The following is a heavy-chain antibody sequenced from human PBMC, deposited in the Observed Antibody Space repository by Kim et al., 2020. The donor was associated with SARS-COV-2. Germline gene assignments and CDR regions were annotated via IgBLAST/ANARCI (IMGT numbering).Heavy chain of an antibody. D-gene: IGHD6-19*01. J-gene: IGHJ4*02. V-gene: IGHV4-39*01. CDR2: IYYSGST. Sequence: SETLSLTCTVSGGSISSSSYYWGWIRQPPAKGLEWIGSIYYSGSTYYNPSLKSRVTISVDTSKNQFSLKLSSVTAADTAVYYCARPGIAVAYFDYWDQGTLVTVS. CDR3: ARPGIAVAYFDY. CDR1: GGSISSSSYY.